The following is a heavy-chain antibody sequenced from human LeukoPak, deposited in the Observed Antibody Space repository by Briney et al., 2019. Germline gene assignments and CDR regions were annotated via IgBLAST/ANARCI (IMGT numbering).Heavy chain of an antibody. J-gene: IGHJ4*02. CDR3: ARRRRVPRDSSGYWSPFDY. V-gene: IGHV4-59*12. CDR1: GGSISSYD. CDR2: IYYSGST. Sequence: SETLSLTCTVSGGSISSYDWSWIRQPPGKGLEWIGYIYYSGSTNYNPSLKSRVTISVDTSKNQFSLKLSSVTAADTAVYYCARRRRVPRDSSGYWSPFDYWGQGTLVTVSS. D-gene: IGHD3-22*01.